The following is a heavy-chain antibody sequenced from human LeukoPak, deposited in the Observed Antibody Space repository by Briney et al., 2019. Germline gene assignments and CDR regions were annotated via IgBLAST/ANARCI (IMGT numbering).Heavy chain of an antibody. V-gene: IGHV3-48*02. D-gene: IGHD3-22*01. CDR3: ATRPSYYYDNSGFTPLDS. Sequence: GGSLRLSCAASGFIFSSYSMNRVRQAPGKGLEWISYISSSSRTIYYADSVKGRFTISRANAKNSLYLQMNSLRDEDTAVYYCATRPSYYYDNSGFTPLDSWGQGTLVTVSS. CDR1: GFIFSSYS. CDR2: ISSSSRTI. J-gene: IGHJ4*02.